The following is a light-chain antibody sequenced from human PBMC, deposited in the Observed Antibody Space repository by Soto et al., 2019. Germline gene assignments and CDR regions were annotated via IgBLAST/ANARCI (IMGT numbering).Light chain of an antibody. Sequence: EIQMTQSPSTLSASVGDRVSIAGRASQSISSWLAWYQQKPGKAPKRLIYKASSLESGVPSRLSGSGSGTEFTLTISSLQPDDFATYYCQQYNSYSPWTFGQGTKVDTK. V-gene: IGKV1-5*03. CDR1: QSISSW. CDR2: KAS. J-gene: IGKJ1*01. CDR3: QQYNSYSPWT.